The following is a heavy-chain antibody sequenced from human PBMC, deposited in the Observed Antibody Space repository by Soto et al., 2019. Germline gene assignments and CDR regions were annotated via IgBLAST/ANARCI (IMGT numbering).Heavy chain of an antibody. CDR1: GYTFSSHG. V-gene: IGHV1-18*04. J-gene: IGHJ5*02. D-gene: IGHD6-19*01. Sequence: QVQLVQSGPEVKKPGASVKVSCKTSGYTFSSHGISWVRQAPGLGLECMGWISTFNGNAHYAESLQDRVTMTIDTSTSTAYLELTSLTSDDTGVYLCARLQGYSSGWYTTWGQGTLVTVSS. CDR2: ISTFNGNA. CDR3: ARLQGYSSGWYTT.